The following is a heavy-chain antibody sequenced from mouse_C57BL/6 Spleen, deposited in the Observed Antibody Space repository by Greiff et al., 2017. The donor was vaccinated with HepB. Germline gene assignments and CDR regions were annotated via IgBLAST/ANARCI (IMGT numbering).Heavy chain of an antibody. Sequence: QVQLKQSGRELVKPGASVKISCKASGYAFSSSWMNWVKQRPGKGLEWIGRIYPGDGDTNYNGKFKGKATLTADKSSITAYMQLSSLTSEDSAVYFCARSSMIYCDYDEDFDYWGQGTTLTVSS. J-gene: IGHJ2*01. D-gene: IGHD2-4*01. CDR3: ARSSMIYCDYDEDFDY. CDR2: IYPGDGDT. V-gene: IGHV1-82*01. CDR1: GYAFSSSW.